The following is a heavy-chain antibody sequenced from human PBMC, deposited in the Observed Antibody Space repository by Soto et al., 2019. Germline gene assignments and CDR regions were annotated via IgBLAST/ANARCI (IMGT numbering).Heavy chain of an antibody. CDR1: GYTLTSYD. J-gene: IGHJ6*03. CDR2: MNPNSGNT. Sequence: GASVKVSCTASGYTLTSYDINWVRQATGQGLEWMGWMNPNSGNTGYAQKFQGRVTMTRNTSISTAYMELSSLRSEDTAVYYCARRAYYDFWSGYYTNYYYYMDVWGKGTTVTV. V-gene: IGHV1-8*01. D-gene: IGHD3-3*01. CDR3: ARRAYYDFWSGYYTNYYYYMDV.